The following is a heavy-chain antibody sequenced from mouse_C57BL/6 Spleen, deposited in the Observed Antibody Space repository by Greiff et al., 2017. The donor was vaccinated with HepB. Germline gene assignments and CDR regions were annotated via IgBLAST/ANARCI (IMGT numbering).Heavy chain of an antibody. CDR1: GYTFTDYN. D-gene: IGHD2-4*01. CDR2: INPNNGGT. J-gene: IGHJ2*01. Sequence: VQLQQSGPELVKPGASVKIPCKASGYTFTDYNMDWVKQSHGKSLEWIGDINPNNGGTIYNQKFKGKATLTVDKSSSTAYMERRSLTSEDTAVYYCARFFGDYDYFDYWGQGTTLTVSS. CDR3: ARFFGDYDYFDY. V-gene: IGHV1-18*01.